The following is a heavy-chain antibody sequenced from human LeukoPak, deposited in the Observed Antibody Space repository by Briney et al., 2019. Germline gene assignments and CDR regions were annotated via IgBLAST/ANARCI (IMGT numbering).Heavy chain of an antibody. J-gene: IGHJ4*02. Sequence: GGSLRLSCAASGFTFGSYGMHWVRQAPGEGLEWVAVISYDGSNKYYADSVKGRFTISRDNSKNTLYLQMNSLRAEDTAVYYCAKDRGSGWEFDYWGQGTLVTVSS. D-gene: IGHD6-19*01. V-gene: IGHV3-30*18. CDR1: GFTFGSYG. CDR3: AKDRGSGWEFDY. CDR2: ISYDGSNK.